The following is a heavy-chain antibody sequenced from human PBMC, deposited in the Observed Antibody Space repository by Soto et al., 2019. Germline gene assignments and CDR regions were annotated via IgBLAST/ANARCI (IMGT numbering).Heavy chain of an antibody. D-gene: IGHD5-18*01. J-gene: IGHJ4*02. CDR1: GGSVNSGSSY. CDR3: ARTINVDTAMSDY. V-gene: IGHV4-61*01. Sequence: XETRSLTCTVAGGSVNSGSSYWSWIRQPPGKGLEWIGYIYYSGSTNYNPSLKSRVTISVDTSKNQFSLKLSSVTAADTAVYYCARTINVDTAMSDYWGQGALVTVSS. CDR2: IYYSGST.